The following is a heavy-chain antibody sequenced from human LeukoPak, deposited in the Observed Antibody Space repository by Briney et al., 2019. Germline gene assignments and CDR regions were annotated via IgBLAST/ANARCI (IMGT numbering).Heavy chain of an antibody. CDR1: GYTFTGYY. V-gene: IGHV1-2*06. J-gene: IGHJ4*02. CDR2: INPNSGGT. D-gene: IGHD3-3*01. Sequence: ASVKVSCKASGYTFTGYYMHWVRQAPGQGLEWMGRINPNSGGTNYAQKFQGRVTMTRDTSISTAYMELSRLRSDDTAVYYCARSYYDFWSGYYALYFDYGGQGPLVTVSS. CDR3: ARSYYDFWSGYYALYFDY.